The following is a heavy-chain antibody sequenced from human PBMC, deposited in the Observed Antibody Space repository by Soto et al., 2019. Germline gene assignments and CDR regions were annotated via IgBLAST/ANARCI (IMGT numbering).Heavy chain of an antibody. J-gene: IGHJ6*02. Sequence: EVQLVQSGAEVKKPGESLKISCKGFGYSFTSYHIVWVRQMPGKGLEWMGIIYPGDSETRYSPSLQGQVTMSADKSTTTADLQWSSLKASDTAMYYCARRSYCDGDCTRRPYDYYGMDVWGQGTTVTVSS. CDR2: IYPGDSET. V-gene: IGHV5-51*01. CDR1: GYSFTSYH. CDR3: ARRSYCDGDCTRRPYDYYGMDV. D-gene: IGHD2-21*02.